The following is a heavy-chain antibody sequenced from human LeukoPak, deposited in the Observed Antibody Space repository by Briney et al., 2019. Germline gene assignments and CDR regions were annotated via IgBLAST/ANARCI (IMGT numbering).Heavy chain of an antibody. CDR3: ARDYRSTFDY. D-gene: IGHD1-26*01. Sequence: SETLSLACVVSGGSINSFYWSWIRQPPGKGLEWIGYIYYTGSTKYNPSLQSRVSISVDTSKNQFSLKLNSVTAADTAVYYCARDYRSTFDYWGQGTLVTVSS. J-gene: IGHJ4*02. CDR2: IYYTGST. V-gene: IGHV4-59*01. CDR1: GGSINSFY.